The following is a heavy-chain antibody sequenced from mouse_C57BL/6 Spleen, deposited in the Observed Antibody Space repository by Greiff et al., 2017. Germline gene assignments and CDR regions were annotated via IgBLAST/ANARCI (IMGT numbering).Heavy chain of an antibody. J-gene: IGHJ4*01. Sequence: VQLQQPGAELVKPGASVKLSCKASGYTFTSYWMHWVKQRPGQGLEWIGMIHPNSGSTNYNEKFKSKATLTVDKSSSTAYMQLSSLTSEDSAVYDCARLDLYYAMDYWGQGTSVTVSS. V-gene: IGHV1-64*01. CDR1: GYTFTSYW. CDR2: IHPNSGST. CDR3: ARLDLYYAMDY.